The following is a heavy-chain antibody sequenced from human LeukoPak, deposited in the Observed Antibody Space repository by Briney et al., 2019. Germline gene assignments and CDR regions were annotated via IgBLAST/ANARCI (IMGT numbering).Heavy chain of an antibody. CDR1: GFTFSSYW. J-gene: IGHJ4*02. D-gene: IGHD6-19*01. CDR3: ARDRRYSSGWTSLDY. V-gene: IGHV3-7*03. CDR2: MNIDGSEK. Sequence: GVLRLSCAASGFTFSSYWMGWVRQAPGKRLEWVANMNIDGSEKYYVDSVKGRFTISRDNAKNSLYLQMNSLRAEDTAVYYCARDRRYSSGWTSLDYWGQGTLVTVSS.